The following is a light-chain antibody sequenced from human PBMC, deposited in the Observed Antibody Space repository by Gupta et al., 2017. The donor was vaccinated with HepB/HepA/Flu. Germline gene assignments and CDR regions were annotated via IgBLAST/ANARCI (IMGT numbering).Light chain of an antibody. J-gene: IGLJ1*01. V-gene: IGLV2-23*02. CDR1: SSDVGSYNL. CDR2: EVS. Sequence: QSALTQPASVSGSPGQSITISCPGTSSDVGSYNLVSWYQQHPGKAPKLMIYEVSKRPSGVSNRFSGSKSGNTDSLTISGLQAEDEADYSCCSYAGSSTFYVFGTGTKVTVL. CDR3: CSYAGSSTFYV.